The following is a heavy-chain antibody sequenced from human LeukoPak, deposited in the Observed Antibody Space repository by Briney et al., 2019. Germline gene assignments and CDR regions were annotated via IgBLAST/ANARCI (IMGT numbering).Heavy chain of an antibody. Sequence: AGGSLRLSCAASGFTFSSYAMHWVRQAPGKGLEYVSAISSNGGSTYYANSVKGRFTISRDNSKNTLYLQMNSLRAEDTAVYYCAKVGSSNFYYFDYWGQGTLVTVSS. J-gene: IGHJ4*02. CDR1: GFTFSSYA. CDR2: ISSNGGST. CDR3: AKVGSSNFYYFDY. V-gene: IGHV3-64*01. D-gene: IGHD3-10*01.